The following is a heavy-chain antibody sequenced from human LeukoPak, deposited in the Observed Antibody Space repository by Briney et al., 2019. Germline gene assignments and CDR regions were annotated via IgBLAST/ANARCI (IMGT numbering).Heavy chain of an antibody. D-gene: IGHD6-6*01. V-gene: IGHV1-2*02. CDR1: GYTFTAYY. J-gene: IGHJ4*02. CDR3: AREHSSSSGKVFDY. CDR2: INPNSGGT. Sequence: ASVKVSCKASGYTFTAYYVHWVRRAPGQGLEWMGWINPNSGGTNYAQKFQGRVTMTRDTSISTAYMELSRLRSDDTAVYYCAREHSSSSGKVFDYWGQGTLVTVSS.